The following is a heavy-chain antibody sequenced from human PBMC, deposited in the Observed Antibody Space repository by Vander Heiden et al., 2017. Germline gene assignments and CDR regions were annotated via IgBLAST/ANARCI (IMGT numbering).Heavy chain of an antibody. CDR1: GVSISVNNW. CDR3: AGDDLLSGIAY. CDR2: IYHSGNT. J-gene: IGHJ4*02. D-gene: IGHD3-3*01. Sequence: VQLQESGPGLVKPSGTLSLTCAVSGVSISVNNWLSWVRQTPGKGLEGIGEIYHSGNTNYNPSLQSRVSISLDKSKNQFSLTLTSVTAADTAMYYCAGDDLLSGIAYWGQGTLVTVSS. V-gene: IGHV4-4*02.